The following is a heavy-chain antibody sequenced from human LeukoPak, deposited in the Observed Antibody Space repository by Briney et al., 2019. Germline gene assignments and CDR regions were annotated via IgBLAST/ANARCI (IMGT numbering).Heavy chain of an antibody. D-gene: IGHD3-22*01. J-gene: IGHJ6*02. Sequence: ASVTVSCQASGGTFSSYTISWVRPAPGQGLEWMGRIIPILGIANYAQKFQGRVTITADKSTSTAYMELSSLRSEDTAVYYCARGLGYYDSSGYYYDNYYGMDVWGQGTTVTVSS. CDR2: IIPILGIA. CDR3: ARGLGYYDSSGYYYDNYYGMDV. V-gene: IGHV1-69*02. CDR1: GGTFSSYT.